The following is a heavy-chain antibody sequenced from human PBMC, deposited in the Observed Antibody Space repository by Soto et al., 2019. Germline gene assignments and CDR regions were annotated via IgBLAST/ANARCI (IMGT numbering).Heavy chain of an antibody. V-gene: IGHV3-33*01. D-gene: IGHD3-10*01. Sequence: GGSLRLSCAASGFTFSSYGMHWVRQAPGKGLEWVAVIWYDGSNKYYADSVKGRFTISRDNSKNTLYLQMNSLRAEDTAVYYCARSARGLLTMVRGGPFDYWGQGTLVTVSS. J-gene: IGHJ4*02. CDR1: GFTFSSYG. CDR3: ARSARGLLTMVRGGPFDY. CDR2: IWYDGSNK.